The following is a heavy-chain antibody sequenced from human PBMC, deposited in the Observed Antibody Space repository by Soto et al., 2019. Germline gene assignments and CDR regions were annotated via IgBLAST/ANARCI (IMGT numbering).Heavy chain of an antibody. J-gene: IGHJ5*02. D-gene: IGHD6-13*01. V-gene: IGHV1-69*12. CDR2: IIPIFGTA. CDR3: ARDVRRIAAAGTRWFDP. Sequence: QGQLVQCGAEVKKPGSSVKAACKASGGTYSSYAISWVRQAPGQGLEWMGGIIPIFGTANYAQKFQGRVTITADESTSTAYMELSSLRSEDTAVYYCARDVRRIAAAGTRWFDPWGQGTLVTVSS. CDR1: GGTYSSYA.